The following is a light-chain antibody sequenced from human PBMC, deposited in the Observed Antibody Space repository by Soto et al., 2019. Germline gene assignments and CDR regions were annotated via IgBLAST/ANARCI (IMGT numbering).Light chain of an antibody. CDR3: SSYTSSTSTRA. CDR1: SNDVGDYNY. Sequence: QSALTQPASVSGSPGQSITISCTGTSNDVGDYNYVFWYQQHPGKVPKLMIYDVSNRRSGVSYRFSGSKSGNTASLTISGLQAEDEADYYCSSYTSSTSTRAFGGGTKLTVL. V-gene: IGLV2-14*01. J-gene: IGLJ2*01. CDR2: DVS.